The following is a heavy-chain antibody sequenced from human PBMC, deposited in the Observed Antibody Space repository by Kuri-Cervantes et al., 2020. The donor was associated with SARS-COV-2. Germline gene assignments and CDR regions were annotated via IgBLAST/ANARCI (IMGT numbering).Heavy chain of an antibody. J-gene: IGHJ5*02. D-gene: IGHD1-14*01. CDR1: GGSFSGYY. CDR2: INHSGST. CDR3: ARHRWFDP. Sequence: GSLRLSCAAYGGSFSGYYWSWIRQPPGKGLEWIGEINHSGSTNYNPSLKSRVTISVDTSKNQFSLKLSSVTAADTAVYYCARHRWFDPWGQGTLVTVSS. V-gene: IGHV4-34*01.